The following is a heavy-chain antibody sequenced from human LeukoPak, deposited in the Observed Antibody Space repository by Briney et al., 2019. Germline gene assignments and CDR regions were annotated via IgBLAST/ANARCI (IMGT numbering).Heavy chain of an antibody. CDR1: GYTFTSND. CDR3: ARGRVAVAGTVDWFDP. V-gene: IGHV1-8*01. D-gene: IGHD6-19*01. CDR2: MNPNSGNT. Sequence: ASVTVSCKASGYTFTSNDMNWVRQATGQGPEWMGWMNPNSGNTVCAQKFQGRVTMTRNTSISTAYMELSSLTTEDTAVYYCARGRVAVAGTVDWFDPWGQGTLVTVSS. J-gene: IGHJ5*02.